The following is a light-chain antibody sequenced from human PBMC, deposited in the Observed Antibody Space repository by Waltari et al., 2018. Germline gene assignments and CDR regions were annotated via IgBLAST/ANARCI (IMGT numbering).Light chain of an antibody. CDR2: GAS. CDR1: QGVSRT. J-gene: IGKJ1*01. V-gene: IGKV3-20*01. Sequence: CRASQGVSRTLAWYQQKPGQAPRLLIYGASTRATGIPERFSGGGSGTDFSLTISRLEPEDFAVYYCQHYVSLPATFGQGTKVEIK. CDR3: QHYVSLPAT.